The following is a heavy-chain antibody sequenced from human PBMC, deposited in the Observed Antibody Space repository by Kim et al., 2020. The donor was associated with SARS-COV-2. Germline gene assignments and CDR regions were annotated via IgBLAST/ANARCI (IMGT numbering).Heavy chain of an antibody. Sequence: GGSLRLSCAASGFTFSSYAMSWVRQAPGKGLEWVSAISGSGGSTYYADSVKGRFTISRDNSKNTLYLQMNSLRSEDTAVYYCAKTDDSSGYYLNAEYFQHWGQGTLGTASS. V-gene: IGHV3-23*01. D-gene: IGHD3-22*01. CDR3: AKTDDSSGYYLNAEYFQH. CDR2: ISGSGGST. CDR1: GFTFSSYA. J-gene: IGHJ1*01.